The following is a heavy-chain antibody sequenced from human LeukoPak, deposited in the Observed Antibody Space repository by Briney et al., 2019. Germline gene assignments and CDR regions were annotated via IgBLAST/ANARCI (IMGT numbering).Heavy chain of an antibody. CDR2: ISWDGGST. CDR3: AKDILHSGYSYAMDV. V-gene: IGHV3-43*01. J-gene: IGHJ6*04. D-gene: IGHD5-18*01. Sequence: GGSLRLSCAAPGFTFDDYTMHWVRQAPGKGLEWVSLISWDGGSTYYADSVKGRFTISRDNSKNSLYLQMNSLRTEDTALYYCAKDILHSGYSYAMDVWGKGTTVTVSS. CDR1: GFTFDDYT.